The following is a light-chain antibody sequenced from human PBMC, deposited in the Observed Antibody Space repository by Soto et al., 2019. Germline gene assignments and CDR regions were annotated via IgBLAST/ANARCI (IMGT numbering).Light chain of an antibody. J-gene: IGKJ1*01. CDR1: QSISSW. CDR2: DAS. V-gene: IGKV1-5*01. CDR3: QQYNSYST. Sequence: DIQMTQSPSTLSAAVGGRVTITCRASQSISSWLAWYQQKPGKAPKLLIYDASSLESGVPSRFSGSGSGTEFTLTISRLQPDDFATYYRQQYNSYSTFGQGTTVDIK.